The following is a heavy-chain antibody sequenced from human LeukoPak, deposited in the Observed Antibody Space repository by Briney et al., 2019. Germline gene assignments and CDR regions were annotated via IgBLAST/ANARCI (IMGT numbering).Heavy chain of an antibody. CDR2: IYPGDSDT. CDR1: GYTFTSYW. D-gene: IGHD2-21*02. Sequence: GASVKVSCKASGYTFTSYWIGWVRQMPGKGLEWMGIIYPGDSDTRYSPSFQGQVTISADKSISTAYLQWSSLKASDTAMYYCARGLHPSNNWFDPWGQGTLVTVSS. CDR3: ARGLHPSNNWFDP. J-gene: IGHJ5*02. V-gene: IGHV5-51*01.